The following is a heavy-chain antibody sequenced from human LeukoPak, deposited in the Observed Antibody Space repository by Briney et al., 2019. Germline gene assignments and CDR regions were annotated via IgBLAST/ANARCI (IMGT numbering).Heavy chain of an antibody. CDR1: GYSFTNYW. J-gene: IGHJ6*03. CDR2: IYPGDSDT. Sequence: KYGESLKISCKGSGYSFTNYWIGWVRQMPGKGLEWMGIIYPGDSDTRYSPSFQGQVTISVDKSISTAYLQWSSLKASDTAIYYCARLTSGYDFIQGDYFFPYYYYMDVWGKGTTVTVSS. CDR3: ARLTSGYDFIQGDYFFPYYYYMDV. D-gene: IGHD5-12*01. V-gene: IGHV5-51*01.